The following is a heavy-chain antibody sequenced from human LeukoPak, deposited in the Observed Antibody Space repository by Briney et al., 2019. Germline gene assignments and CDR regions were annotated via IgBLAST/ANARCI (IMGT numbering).Heavy chain of an antibody. CDR3: AHSGYSSSWYEITMIVHDY. Sequence: SGPTLVKPTQTLTLTCTFSGFSLSTSGVGVGWIRQPPGKALEWLALIYWNDDKRYSPSLKSRLTITKDTSKNQVVLTMTNMDPVDTATYYCAHSGYSSSWYEITMIVHDYWGQGTLVTVSS. D-gene: IGHD6-13*01. J-gene: IGHJ4*02. CDR1: GFSLSTSGVG. V-gene: IGHV2-5*01. CDR2: IYWNDDK.